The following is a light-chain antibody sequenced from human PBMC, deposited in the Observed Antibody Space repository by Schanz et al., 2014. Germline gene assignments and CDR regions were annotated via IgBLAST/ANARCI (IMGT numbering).Light chain of an antibody. J-gene: IGKJ1*01. V-gene: IGKV1-39*01. Sequence: DIQMTQSPSSLSASVGDRVTITCRASQSISSYLNWYQQKPGKAPKLLIYAASSLQSGVPSRFSGSGSGTEFTLTISSLQPDDFATYYCQQYNSYSWTFGQGTKVEIK. CDR1: QSISSY. CDR2: AAS. CDR3: QQYNSYSWT.